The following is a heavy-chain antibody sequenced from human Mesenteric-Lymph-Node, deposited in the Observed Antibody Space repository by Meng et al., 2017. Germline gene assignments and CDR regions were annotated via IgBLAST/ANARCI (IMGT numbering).Heavy chain of an antibody. V-gene: IGHV4-59*01. CDR3: ARGVSSGWYYFDY. Sequence: SETLSLTCTVSGGSISSYYWSWIRQPPGKGLEWIGYIYYSGSTNYNPSLKSRVTISVDTSKNQFSLKLSSVTAADTAVYYCARGVSSGWYYFDYWGQGTLVTVSS. J-gene: IGHJ4*02. CDR2: IYYSGST. D-gene: IGHD6-19*01. CDR1: GGSISSYY.